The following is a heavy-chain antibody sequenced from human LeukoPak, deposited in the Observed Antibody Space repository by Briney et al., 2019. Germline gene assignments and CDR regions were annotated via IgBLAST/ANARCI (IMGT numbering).Heavy chain of an antibody. D-gene: IGHD2-2*01. CDR2: IRYDGSNK. CDR1: GFTFSSYG. V-gene: IGHV3-30*02. CDR3: AKDLWYQPLMGY. J-gene: IGHJ4*02. Sequence: GGSLRLSCAVSGFTFSSYGMHWARQAPGKGLEWVAFIRYDGSNKYYADSVKGRFTISRDNSKNTLYLQMNSLRAEDTAVYYCAKDLWYQPLMGYWGQGTLVTVSS.